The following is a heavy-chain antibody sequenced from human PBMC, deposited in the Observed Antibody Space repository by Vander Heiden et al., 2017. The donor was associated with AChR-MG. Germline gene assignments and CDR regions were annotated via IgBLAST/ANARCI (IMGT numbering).Heavy chain of an antibody. J-gene: IGHJ3*02. CDR2: ISWNSGSI. Sequence: EVQLVESGGGLVQPGRSLRLSCAASGFTFDDYAMHWVRQAPGKGLEWVSGISWNSGSIGYADSVKGRFTISRDNAKNSLYLQMNSLRAEDTALYYCAKDRAYSSGWYGFDAFHIWGQGTMVTVSS. V-gene: IGHV3-9*01. CDR1: GFTFDDYA. CDR3: AKDRAYSSGWYGFDAFHI. D-gene: IGHD6-19*01.